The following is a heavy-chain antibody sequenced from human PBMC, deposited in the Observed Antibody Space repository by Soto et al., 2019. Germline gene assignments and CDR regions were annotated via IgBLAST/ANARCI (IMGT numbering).Heavy chain of an antibody. CDR2: MNPNSGNT. CDR1: GYTFTSYD. CDR3: AKGPGSWYYYYMDV. V-gene: IGHV1-8*01. J-gene: IGHJ6*03. D-gene: IGHD6-13*01. Sequence: QVPLVQSGAEVKKPGASVKVSCKASGYTFTSYDINWVRQATGQGLEWMGWMNPNSGNTGYAQKFQGRVTMTRNTSISTAYMELSSLRSEDTAVYYCAKGPGSWYYYYMDVWGKGTTVTVSS.